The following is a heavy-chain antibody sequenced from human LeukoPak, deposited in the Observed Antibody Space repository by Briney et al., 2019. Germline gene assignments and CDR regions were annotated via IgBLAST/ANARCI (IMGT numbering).Heavy chain of an antibody. V-gene: IGHV3-7*01. CDR3: ARDGTSAALYFAL. Sequence: GGSLRLSCAVSGFTFTDYWMNWVRQAPGKGLEGVASIRQDGGEKSYVDSVKGRFTISRDNTKSSLYLQINSLRAEDTAVYYCARDGTSAALYFALWGQGTLVTVFS. D-gene: IGHD2-2*01. CDR2: IRQDGGEK. J-gene: IGHJ4*01. CDR1: GFTFTDYW.